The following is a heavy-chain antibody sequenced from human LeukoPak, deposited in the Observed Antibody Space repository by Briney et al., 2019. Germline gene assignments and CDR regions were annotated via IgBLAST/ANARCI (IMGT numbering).Heavy chain of an antibody. CDR1: GFTFSSYA. V-gene: IGHV3-23*01. J-gene: IGHJ4*02. CDR3: AKAVELPGGILDY. CDR2: ISGSGGST. Sequence: PGGSLRLSCAASGFTFSSYAMSWVRQAPGKGLEWVSAISGSGGSTYYADSVKGRLTISRDNSKNTLYLQMNSLRAEDTAVYYCAKAVELPGGILDYWGQGTLVTVSS. D-gene: IGHD1-26*01.